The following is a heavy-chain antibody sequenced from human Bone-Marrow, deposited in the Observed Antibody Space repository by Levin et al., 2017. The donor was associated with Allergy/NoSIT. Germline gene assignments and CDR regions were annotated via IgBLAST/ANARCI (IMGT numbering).Heavy chain of an antibody. Sequence: KISCKASGGTFSSYAISWVRQAPGQGLEWMGGIIPIFGTANYAQKFQGRVTITADKSTSTAYMELSSLRSEDTAVYYCARPRQTYYYDSSGYSNAFDIWGQGTMVTVSS. V-gene: IGHV1-69*06. CDR1: GGTFSSYA. CDR3: ARPRQTYYYDSSGYSNAFDI. J-gene: IGHJ3*02. CDR2: IIPIFGTA. D-gene: IGHD3-22*01.